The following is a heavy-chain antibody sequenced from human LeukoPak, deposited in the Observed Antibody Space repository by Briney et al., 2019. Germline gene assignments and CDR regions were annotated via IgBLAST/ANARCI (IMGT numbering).Heavy chain of an antibody. CDR3: ARHAPRYSNINWFDP. V-gene: IGHV4-4*09. CDR1: VGSISSYY. J-gene: IGHJ5*02. CDR2: VYPSGST. Sequence: SDTLSLPCTVSVGSISSYYRSWIRQPPGKGLEWIGYVYPSGSTNYNPSLKSRVTISVDTSKNQFSLKLSAVTAADTAVYFCARHAPRYSNINWFDPWGQGNLVTVSS. D-gene: IGHD5-18*01.